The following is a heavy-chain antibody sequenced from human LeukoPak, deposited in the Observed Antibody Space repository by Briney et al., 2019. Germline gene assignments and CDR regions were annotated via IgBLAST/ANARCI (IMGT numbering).Heavy chain of an antibody. CDR1: GESFSGYY. V-gene: IGHV4-34*01. CDR2: INHSGST. J-gene: IGHJ6*02. D-gene: IGHD6-13*01. Sequence: SETLSLTCAVYGESFSGYYWSWIRQPPGKGLEWIGEINHSGSTNYNPSLKSRVTISVDTSKNQFSLKLSSVTAADTAVYYCARGKQQLVLGYYYYGMDVWGQGTTVTVSS. CDR3: ARGKQQLVLGYYYYGMDV.